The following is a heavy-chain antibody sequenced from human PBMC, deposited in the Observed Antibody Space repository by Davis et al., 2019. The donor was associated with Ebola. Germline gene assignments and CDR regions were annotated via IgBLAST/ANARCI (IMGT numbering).Heavy chain of an antibody. CDR2: ISSSSSYI. CDR3: AKDLWFGELSDLYYYYYGMDV. J-gene: IGHJ6*04. CDR1: GFTFSSYS. Sequence: GESLKISCAASGFTFSSYSMNWVRQAPGKGLEWVSSISSSSSYIYYADSVKGRFTISRDNAKNSLYLQMNSLRAEDTAVYYCAKDLWFGELSDLYYYYYGMDVWGKGTTVTVSS. V-gene: IGHV3-21*01. D-gene: IGHD3-10*01.